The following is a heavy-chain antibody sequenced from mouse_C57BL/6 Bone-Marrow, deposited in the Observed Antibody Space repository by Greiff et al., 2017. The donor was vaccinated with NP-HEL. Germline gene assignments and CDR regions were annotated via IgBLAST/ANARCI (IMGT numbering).Heavy chain of an antibody. CDR1: GYSITSGYY. D-gene: IGHD2-3*01. J-gene: IGHJ4*01. CDR3: ARDYDGYYVRAMDY. V-gene: IGHV3-6*01. CDR2: ISYDGSN. Sequence: EVQVVESGPGLVKPSQSLSLTCSVTGYSITSGYYWNWIRQFPGNKLEWMGYISYDGSNNYNPSLKNRISITRDTSKNQFFLKLNSVTTEDTATYYCARDYDGYYVRAMDYWGQGTSVTVSS.